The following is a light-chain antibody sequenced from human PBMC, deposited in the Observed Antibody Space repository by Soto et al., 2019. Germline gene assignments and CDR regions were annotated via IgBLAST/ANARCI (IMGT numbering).Light chain of an antibody. CDR1: QSISSW. J-gene: IGKJ3*01. CDR3: QQYHSYSRS. CDR2: KAS. V-gene: IGKV1-5*03. Sequence: DIHITHSPSTLSSSLVDRVTIPCRASQSISSWLAWYQQKPGKAPKLLIYKASSLESGVPSRFSGSGSGTEFTLTISSLQPDDFATYYCQQYHSYSRSFGPGTKVDIK.